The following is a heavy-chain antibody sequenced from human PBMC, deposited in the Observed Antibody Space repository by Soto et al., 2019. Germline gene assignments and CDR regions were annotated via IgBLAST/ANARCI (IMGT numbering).Heavy chain of an antibody. CDR1: GFTFSSYW. J-gene: IGHJ4*02. D-gene: IGHD6-19*01. V-gene: IGHV3-7*03. CDR3: AKESGIAVSGIDY. CDR2: IKQDGSEK. Sequence: EVQLVESGGGLVQPGGSLRLSCAASGFTFSSYWMSWVRQAPGKGLEWVANIKQDGSEKKYVDSVKSRFTISRDNAKNSLYLQMDSLRAEDTAVYYCAKESGIAVSGIDYWGQGTLGTVSS.